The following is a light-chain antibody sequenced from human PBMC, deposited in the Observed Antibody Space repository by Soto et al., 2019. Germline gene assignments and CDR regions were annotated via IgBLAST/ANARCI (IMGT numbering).Light chain of an antibody. V-gene: IGLV2-14*01. Sequence: QSALTQPASVSGSTGQSITISCTGTSSDVGGYNYVSWYQQHPGKAPKLMIYEVSNRPSGVSNRFSGSKSGNTASLTISGLQAEDEDDYYCSSYTSSSGVFGTGTKLTVL. CDR2: EVS. J-gene: IGLJ1*01. CDR1: SSDVGGYNY. CDR3: SSYTSSSGV.